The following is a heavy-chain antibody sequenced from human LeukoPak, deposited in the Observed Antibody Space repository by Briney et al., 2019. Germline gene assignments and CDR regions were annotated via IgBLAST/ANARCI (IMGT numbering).Heavy chain of an antibody. Sequence: ASVKVSCKAPGYTFTSYDINWVRQATGQGLEWMGWMNPNSGNTGYAQKFQGRVTMTRNTSISTAYMELSSLRSEDTAVYYCARGKRDSSSWYAVGYYGMDVWGQGTTVTVSS. J-gene: IGHJ6*02. V-gene: IGHV1-8*01. CDR1: GYTFTSYD. CDR2: MNPNSGNT. D-gene: IGHD6-13*01. CDR3: ARGKRDSSSWYAVGYYGMDV.